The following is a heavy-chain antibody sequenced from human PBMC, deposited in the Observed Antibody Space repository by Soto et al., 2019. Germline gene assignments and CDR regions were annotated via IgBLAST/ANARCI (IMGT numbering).Heavy chain of an antibody. CDR2: ISRDGSHK. D-gene: IGHD1-26*01. Sequence: PVGSLRLSCAASGFTVRNYAIHWVRQAPGKGLEWVAVISRDGSHKYYLDSVKGRFTISRDNSKDTVNLLMNSLRDDDSAMYYCARSRNSAVADSFDFWGQGTLVTVSS. J-gene: IGHJ4*02. V-gene: IGHV3-30*04. CDR1: GFTVRNYA. CDR3: ARSRNSAVADSFDF.